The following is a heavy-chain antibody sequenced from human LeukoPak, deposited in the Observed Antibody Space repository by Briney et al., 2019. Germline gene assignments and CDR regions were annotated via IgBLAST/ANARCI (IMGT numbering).Heavy chain of an antibody. Sequence: GGSLRLSSAASGFTFSDYYMGWIRQAPGKGLEWVSYIGNSGSGTYYPDSVKGRFTISRDNAKKSLYLQVKSLRAEDTAVYYCARALNDAFDIWGQGTMVTVSS. V-gene: IGHV3-11*04. J-gene: IGHJ3*02. CDR3: ARALNDAFDI. CDR2: IGNSGSGT. CDR1: GFTFSDYY.